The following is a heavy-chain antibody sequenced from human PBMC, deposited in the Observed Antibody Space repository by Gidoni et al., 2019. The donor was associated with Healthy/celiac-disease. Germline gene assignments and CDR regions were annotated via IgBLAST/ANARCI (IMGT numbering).Heavy chain of an antibody. CDR3: ARRMGGDYGTGYIDY. J-gene: IGHJ4*02. CDR2: ISGSGGST. CDR1: GFTFSSYA. V-gene: IGHV3-23*01. Sequence: EVQLLESGGGLVQPGGSLRLSCAASGFTFSSYAMSWVRQAPGKGLEWVSAISGSGGSTYYADSVKGRFTISRDNSKNTLYLQMNSLRAEDTAVYYYARRMGGDYGTGYIDYWGQGTLVTVSS. D-gene: IGHD4-17*01.